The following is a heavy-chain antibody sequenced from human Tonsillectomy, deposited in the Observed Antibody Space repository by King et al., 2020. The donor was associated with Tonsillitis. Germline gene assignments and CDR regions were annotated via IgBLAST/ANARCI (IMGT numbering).Heavy chain of an antibody. CDR1: GFTFGDYA. CDR3: TRVISYSSSSN. CDR2: IRSNTYGGTS. V-gene: IGHV3-49*04. D-gene: IGHD6-6*01. J-gene: IGHJ4*02. Sequence: VQLVESGGGLVQPGRSLRLSCTASGFTFGDYAMAWVRQAPGKGLEWVGFIRSNTYGGTSEYAASVKGRFTISRDDSKSIAYLQMNSLKTEDTAMYYCTRVISYSSSSNWSQGTLVTVSS.